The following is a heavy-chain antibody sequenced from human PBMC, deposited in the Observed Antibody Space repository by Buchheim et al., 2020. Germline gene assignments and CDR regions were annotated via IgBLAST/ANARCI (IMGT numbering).Heavy chain of an antibody. CDR3: ASRQYFGY. CDR1: GFTFSSYH. Sequence: QVQLVESGGGVVQPGRSLRLSCAASGFTFSSYHMHWVRQAPGKGLEWVAVISYDGSDKYYADSVKGRFTISRDNSKDTVYLQMNSLRAEDTAMYYCASRQYFGYWGPGTL. J-gene: IGHJ4*02. CDR2: ISYDGSDK. V-gene: IGHV3-30*04.